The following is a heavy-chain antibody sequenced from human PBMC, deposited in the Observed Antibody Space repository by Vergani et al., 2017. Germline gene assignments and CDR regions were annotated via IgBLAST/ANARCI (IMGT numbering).Heavy chain of an antibody. J-gene: IGHJ6*03. CDR2: IIPIFGTA. CDR3: ARVVGDVLRFLRYYYMDV. D-gene: IGHD3-3*01. Sequence: QVQLVQSGAEVKKPGSSVKVSCKASGGTFSSYAISWVRQAPGQGLEWMGGIIPIFGTANYAQKFQGRVTITADESTSTAYMELSSLRSEDTAVYYCARVVGDVLRFLRYYYMDVWGKGTTVTVSS. CDR1: GGTFSSYA. V-gene: IGHV1-69*01.